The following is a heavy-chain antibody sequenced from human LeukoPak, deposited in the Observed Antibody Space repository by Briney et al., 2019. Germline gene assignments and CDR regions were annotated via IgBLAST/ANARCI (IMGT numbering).Heavy chain of an antibody. Sequence: ASVKVSCKASGYTFTSYDINWVRQATGQGLEWMGWMNPNSGNTGYAQKFQGRVTMTRNTSISTAYMELSSLRSKDTAVYYCARGTSYYDFWSGYYMGYYYGMDVWGQGTTVTVSS. J-gene: IGHJ6*02. V-gene: IGHV1-8*01. CDR2: MNPNSGNT. D-gene: IGHD3-3*01. CDR1: GYTFTSYD. CDR3: ARGTSYYDFWSGYYMGYYYGMDV.